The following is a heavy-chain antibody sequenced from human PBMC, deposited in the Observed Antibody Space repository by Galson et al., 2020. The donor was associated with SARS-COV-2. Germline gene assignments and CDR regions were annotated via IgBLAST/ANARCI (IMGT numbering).Heavy chain of an antibody. CDR3: ARDLAIGDGMDV. CDR2: IWYDGSNK. Sequence: LSLTCAASGFTFSSYGMHWVRQAPGKGLEWVAVIWYDGSNKYYADSVKGRFTISRDNSKNTLYLQMNSLRAEDTAVYYCARDLAIGDGMDVWGQGTTVTVSS. CDR1: GFTFSSYG. D-gene: IGHD3-10*01. J-gene: IGHJ6*02. V-gene: IGHV3-33*01.